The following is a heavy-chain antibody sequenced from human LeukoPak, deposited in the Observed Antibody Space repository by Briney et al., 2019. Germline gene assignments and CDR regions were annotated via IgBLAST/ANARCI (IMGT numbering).Heavy chain of an antibody. CDR1: GFTFSSYW. D-gene: IGHD3-10*01. Sequence: GGSLRLSCAASGFTFSSYWMSWVRQAPGKGLEWVSSISSSSSYIYYADSVKGRFTISRDKAKNSLYLQMNSLRAEDTAVYHCARDLYNYYGMDVWGQGTTVTVSS. V-gene: IGHV3-21*06. J-gene: IGHJ6*02. CDR3: ARDLYNYYGMDV. CDR2: ISSSSSYI.